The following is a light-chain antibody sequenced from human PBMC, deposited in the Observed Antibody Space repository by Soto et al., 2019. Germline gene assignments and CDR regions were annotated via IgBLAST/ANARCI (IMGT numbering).Light chain of an antibody. CDR2: EVS. J-gene: IGLJ1*01. CDR1: SSDIGTYDY. CDR3: TSYTGDDFTFV. Sequence: QSALTRPPSASGSLGQSVTISCTGTSSDIGTYDYVSWYQQHPGRAPKLIIFEVSKRPSGVPDRFSGSKSGNTASLIVSGLQPDDEAEYHCTSYTGDDFTFVFGTGTKLTVL. V-gene: IGLV2-8*01.